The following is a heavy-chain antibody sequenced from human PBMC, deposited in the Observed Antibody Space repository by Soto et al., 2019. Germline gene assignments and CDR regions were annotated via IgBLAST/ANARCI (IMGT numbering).Heavy chain of an antibody. V-gene: IGHV3-30-3*01. CDR2: ISYDGSNK. Sequence: GGSLRLSCAASGFTFSSYAMHWVRQAPGKGLEWVAVISYDGSNKYYADSVKGRFTISRDNSKNTLYLQMNSLRAEDTAVYYCEGSYGGRDWGQGTLVTVSS. CDR3: EGSYGGRD. CDR1: GFTFSSYA. J-gene: IGHJ4*02. D-gene: IGHD1-26*01.